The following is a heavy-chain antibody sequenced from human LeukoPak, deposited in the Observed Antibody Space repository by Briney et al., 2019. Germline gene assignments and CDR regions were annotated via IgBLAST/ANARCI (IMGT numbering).Heavy chain of an antibody. CDR3: ARVVVDYDFWSGYYRWFDP. D-gene: IGHD3-3*01. CDR1: GGSISSSSYY. V-gene: IGHV4-31*03. J-gene: IGHJ5*02. Sequence: SETLSLTCTVSGGSISSSSYYWSWIRQHPGKGLEWTGYIYYSGSTYYNPSLKSRVTISVGTSKNQFSLKLSSVTAADTAVYYCARVVVDYDFWSGYYRWFDPWGQGTLVTVSS. CDR2: IYYSGST.